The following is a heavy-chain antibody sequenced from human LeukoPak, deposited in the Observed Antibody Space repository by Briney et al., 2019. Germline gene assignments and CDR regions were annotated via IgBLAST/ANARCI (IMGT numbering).Heavy chain of an antibody. Sequence: KSSETLSLTCAVYVGSFSSYYWSWIRQPPGKGLEWIGYIYYSGSTNYNPSLKSRVTISVGTSKNQFSLKLSSVTAADTAVYYCARRGIAAAGWYYFDYWGQGTLVTVSS. V-gene: IGHV4-59*01. CDR1: VGSFSSYY. CDR3: ARRGIAAAGWYYFDY. J-gene: IGHJ4*02. CDR2: IYYSGST. D-gene: IGHD6-13*01.